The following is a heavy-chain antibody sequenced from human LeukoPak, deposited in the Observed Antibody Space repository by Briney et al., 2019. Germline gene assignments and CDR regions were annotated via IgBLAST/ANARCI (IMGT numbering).Heavy chain of an antibody. CDR1: GFTFSTYD. D-gene: IGHD2-15*01. J-gene: IGHJ4*02. Sequence: GGSLRLSCAASGFTFSTYDMSWVRQTPGKGLEWVSNFSGSVETTYHADSVKGRFTISRDNSKNMLYLQMNSLRAEDTAVYYCAKASAGTCSHARCYHFDQWGQGTPVTVSS. CDR2: FSGSVETT. V-gene: IGHV3-23*01. CDR3: AKASAGTCSHARCYHFDQ.